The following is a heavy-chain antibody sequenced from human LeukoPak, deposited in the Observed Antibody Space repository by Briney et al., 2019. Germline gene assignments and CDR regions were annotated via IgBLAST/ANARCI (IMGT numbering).Heavy chain of an antibody. CDR2: IYYSGST. D-gene: IGHD4-17*01. Sequence: SETLSLTCTVSGGSISSSGYSWGWIRQPPGKGLEWIGSIYYSGSTYYNPSLKSRVTISVDTSKNQFSLKLSSVTAADTAVYYCARINSVTTWSYYYYGMDVWGQGTTVTVSS. CDR3: ARINSVTTWSYYYYGMDV. J-gene: IGHJ6*02. V-gene: IGHV4-39*01. CDR1: GGSISSSGYS.